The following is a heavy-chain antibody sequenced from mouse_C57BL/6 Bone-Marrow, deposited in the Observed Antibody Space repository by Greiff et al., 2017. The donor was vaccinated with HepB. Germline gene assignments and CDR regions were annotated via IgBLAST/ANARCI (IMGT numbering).Heavy chain of an antibody. D-gene: IGHD3-2*02. V-gene: IGHV1-76*01. CDR2: IYPGSGNT. CDR3: ARWEDSSGYTFAY. CDR1: GYTFTDYY. Sequence: QVQLKESGAELVRPGASVKLSCKASGYTFTDYYINWVKQRPGQGLEWIARIYPGSGNTYYNEKFKGKATLTAEKSSSTAYMQLSSLTSEDSAVYFCARWEDSSGYTFAYWGQGTLVTVSA. J-gene: IGHJ3*01.